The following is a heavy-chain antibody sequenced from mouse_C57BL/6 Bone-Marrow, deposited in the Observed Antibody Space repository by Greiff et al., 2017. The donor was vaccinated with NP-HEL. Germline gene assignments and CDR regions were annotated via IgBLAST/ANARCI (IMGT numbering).Heavy chain of an antibody. CDR1: GYTFTSYG. J-gene: IGHJ2*01. D-gene: IGHD1-1*01. V-gene: IGHV1-81*01. Sequence: QVQLQQSGAELARPGASVKLSCKASGYTFTSYGISWVKQRTGPGLEWIGEIYPRSGNTYYNEKFKGKATLTADKSSSTSYMELRSLTSEYSAVYFCARWRFYYYGSSLFDYWGQGTTLTVSS. CDR2: IYPRSGNT. CDR3: ARWRFYYYGSSLFDY.